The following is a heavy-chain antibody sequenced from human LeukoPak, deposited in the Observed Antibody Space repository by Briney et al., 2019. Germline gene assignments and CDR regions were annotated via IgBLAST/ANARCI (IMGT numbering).Heavy chain of an antibody. CDR1: GYSISSGYY. CDR2: IDHSGST. CDR3: ARTTLLRFLEWLLDY. J-gene: IGHJ4*02. Sequence: SETLSLTCTVSGYSISSGYYWGWIRQPPGKGLEWTGSIDHSGSTYYNPSLKSRITISVDKSKNQFSLKLSSVTAADTAVYYCARTTLLRFLEWLLDYWGQGTLVTVSS. D-gene: IGHD3-3*01. V-gene: IGHV4-38-2*02.